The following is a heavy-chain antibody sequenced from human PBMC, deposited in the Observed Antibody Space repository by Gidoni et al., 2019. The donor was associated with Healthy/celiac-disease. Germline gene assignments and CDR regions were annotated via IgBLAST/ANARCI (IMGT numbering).Heavy chain of an antibody. J-gene: IGHJ3*02. CDR2: ISSSSSTI. Sequence: EVQLVESGGGLVQPGGSLRLSCAASGFPFRSYSMNWVRQAPGKGLEWVSYISSSSSTIYYADSVKGRFTISRDNAKNSLYLQMNSLRDEDTAVYYCARDLPSGSYGGSAFDIWGQGTMVTVSS. CDR3: ARDLPSGSYGGSAFDI. CDR1: GFPFRSYS. V-gene: IGHV3-48*02. D-gene: IGHD1-26*01.